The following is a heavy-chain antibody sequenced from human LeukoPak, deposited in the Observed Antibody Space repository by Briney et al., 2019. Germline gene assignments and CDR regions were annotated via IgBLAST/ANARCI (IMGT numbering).Heavy chain of an antibody. Sequence: SVKVSCKASGGTFSSYAISWVRQAPGQGLEWMGGIIPIFGTANYAQKFQGRVTITADESTSTAYMELSSLRSEDTAVYYCARFHGAYYYGSGSGFDYWGQGTLVTVSS. V-gene: IGHV1-69*01. J-gene: IGHJ4*02. CDR2: IIPIFGTA. CDR3: ARFHGAYYYGSGSGFDY. CDR1: GGTFSSYA. D-gene: IGHD3-10*01.